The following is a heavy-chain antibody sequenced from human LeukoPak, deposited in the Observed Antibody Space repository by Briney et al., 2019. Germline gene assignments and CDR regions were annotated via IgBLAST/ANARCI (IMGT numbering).Heavy chain of an antibody. Sequence: ASVKVSCKASGYTFTSYDINWVRQAPGQGLEWMGWMNPNSGNTGYAQKFQGRVTMTRNTSISTAYMELSSLRSEDTAVYYCARFGIAAAVAYCYYGMDVWGQGTTVTVSS. J-gene: IGHJ6*02. V-gene: IGHV1-8*01. CDR3: ARFGIAAAVAYCYYGMDV. CDR1: GYTFTSYD. CDR2: MNPNSGNT. D-gene: IGHD6-13*01.